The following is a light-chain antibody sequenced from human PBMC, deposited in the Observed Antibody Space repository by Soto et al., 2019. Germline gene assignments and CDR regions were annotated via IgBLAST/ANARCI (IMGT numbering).Light chain of an antibody. V-gene: IGKV1-5*03. CDR1: QSISSW. J-gene: IGKJ1*01. Sequence: DIQMTQSPSTLSASVGDRVTITCRASQSISSWLAWYQQKTGKAPKLLIYEASSLESGVPSRFSGSRSGTEFTLTISSLQPDDFATYYCQQYNSYSPRTFGQGTKVEIK. CDR2: EAS. CDR3: QQYNSYSPRT.